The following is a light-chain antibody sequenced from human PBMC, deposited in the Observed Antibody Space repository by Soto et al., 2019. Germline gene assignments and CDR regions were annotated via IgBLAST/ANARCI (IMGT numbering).Light chain of an antibody. CDR2: LGS. Sequence: DIVMTQSPLSLPVTPGEPASISCRSSQSLLHSNGYNCLDWYLQKPGQSPQLLIYLGSNRASGVPDRFSGSGSGTDFTLKISRVEAEDVGVYYCMQALQTPLFTFGPGTKVDIK. CDR1: QSLLHSNGYNC. CDR3: MQALQTPLFT. J-gene: IGKJ3*01. V-gene: IGKV2-28*01.